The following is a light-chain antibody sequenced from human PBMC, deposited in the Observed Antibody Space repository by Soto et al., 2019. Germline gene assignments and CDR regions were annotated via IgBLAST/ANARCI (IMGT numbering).Light chain of an antibody. Sequence: EIVFTQSPCTLSLSPGERATLSCRASQSVSSSFIAWYQHKPGQAPRLLIYGASSRATGIPARFSGSGSGTDFTLTISSLEPEDFAVYYCQQRSNWPPLTFGGGTKVDIK. CDR3: QQRSNWPPLT. CDR1: QSVSSSF. CDR2: GAS. J-gene: IGKJ4*01. V-gene: IGKV3D-20*02.